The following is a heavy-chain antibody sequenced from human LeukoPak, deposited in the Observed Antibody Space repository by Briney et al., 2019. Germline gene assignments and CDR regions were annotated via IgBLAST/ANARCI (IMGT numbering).Heavy chain of an antibody. J-gene: IGHJ4*02. CDR3: ARDSSSLGLLDY. V-gene: IGHV6-1*01. CDR2: TYYRSKWNN. D-gene: IGHD6-6*01. CDR1: GDIVSGNSVA. Sequence: SQTLSLTCAISGDIVSGNSVAWNWIRQSPSRGLEWLGRTYYRSKWNNEYAVSVKSRITINSDTSKNQFSLQLNSVTPDDTAVYYCARDSSSLGLLDYWGQGTLVTVSS.